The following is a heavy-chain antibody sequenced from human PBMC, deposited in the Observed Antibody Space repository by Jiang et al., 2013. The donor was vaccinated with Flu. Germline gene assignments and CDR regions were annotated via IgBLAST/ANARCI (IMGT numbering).Heavy chain of an antibody. J-gene: IGHJ3*02. CDR3: ARLFNYYDSSGYNRGSNAFDI. Sequence: GETIYAQKFQGRVTMTEDTSTDTAYMELSSLRSEDTAVYYCARLFNYYDSSGYNRGSNAFDIWGQGTMVTVSS. V-gene: IGHV1-24*01. D-gene: IGHD3-22*01. CDR2: GET.